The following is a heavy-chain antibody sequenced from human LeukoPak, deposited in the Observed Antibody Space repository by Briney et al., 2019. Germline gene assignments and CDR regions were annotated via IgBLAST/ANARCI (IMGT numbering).Heavy chain of an antibody. CDR1: GYSFTSYW. V-gene: IGHV5-51*01. CDR2: IYPGGSDT. CDR3: ARFLNLDSSSWYWYYYYYGMDV. Sequence: GESLKISCKGSGYSFTSYWIGWVRQMPGKGLEWMGIIYPGGSDTRYSPSFQGQVTISADKSISTAYLQWSSLKASDTAMYYCARFLNLDSSSWYWYYYYYGMDVWGQGTTVTVSS. D-gene: IGHD6-13*01. J-gene: IGHJ6*02.